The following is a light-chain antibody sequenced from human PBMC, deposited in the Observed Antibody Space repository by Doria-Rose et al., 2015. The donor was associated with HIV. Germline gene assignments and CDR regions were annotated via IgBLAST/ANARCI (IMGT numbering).Light chain of an antibody. J-gene: IGKJ4*01. CDR3: QRYDNIPSLT. CDR2: DAS. Sequence: SASVGDRVTISCQASHDIKKYLNWYQQKPGKVPKLLIYDASNLETGVPSRFSGSGSGTDFTFTISSLQPEDIATYYCQRYDNIPSLTFGGGTKVEIK. V-gene: IGKV1-33*01. CDR1: HDIKKY.